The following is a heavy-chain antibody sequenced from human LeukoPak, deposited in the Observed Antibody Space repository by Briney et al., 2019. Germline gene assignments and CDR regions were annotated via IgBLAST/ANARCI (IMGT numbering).Heavy chain of an antibody. CDR3: ARVTYYYDSSGYYENLNQFDY. V-gene: IGHV3-11*01. CDR2: ISISGSTI. CDR1: GFTFSDYY. Sequence: GGSLRLSCAASGFTFSDYYMSSIRHAPGKGLEWVLYISISGSTIYYADSVKGRFTISRDNAKNSLYLQMNSLRAEDTAVYYCARVTYYYDSSGYYENLNQFDYWGQGTLVTVSS. D-gene: IGHD3-22*01. J-gene: IGHJ4*02.